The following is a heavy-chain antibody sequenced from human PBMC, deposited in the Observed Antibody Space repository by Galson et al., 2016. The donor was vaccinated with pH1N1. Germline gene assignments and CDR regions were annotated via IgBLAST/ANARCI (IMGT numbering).Heavy chain of an antibody. V-gene: IGHV3-23*01. D-gene: IGHD3-10*01. CDR1: GFTSNTYA. Sequence: SLRLSCAGSGFTSNTYAMTWVRQAPGKGLEWVSVISVSGGTTHYADSVKGRFTISRDDSKNTWFLQMNSLRVEDTAVYYCAGRWGLIVQHYLDVWGRGTTVTVSS. CDR3: AGRWGLIVQHYLDV. J-gene: IGHJ6*03. CDR2: ISVSGGTT.